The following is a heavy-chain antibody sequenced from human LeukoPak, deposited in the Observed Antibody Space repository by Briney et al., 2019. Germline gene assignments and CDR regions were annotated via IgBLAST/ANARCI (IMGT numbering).Heavy chain of an antibody. CDR2: IYTSGST. D-gene: IGHD6-13*01. CDR1: GGSISSYY. CDR3: ARCIAAACTYYYYMDV. V-gene: IGHV4-4*07. Sequence: SETLSLTCTVSGGSISSYYWSWIRQPAGKGLEWIGRIYTSGSTNYNPSLTSRVTMSVDTSKNQFSLKLSSVTAADTAVYYCARCIAAACTYYYYMDVWGKGTTVTISS. J-gene: IGHJ6*03.